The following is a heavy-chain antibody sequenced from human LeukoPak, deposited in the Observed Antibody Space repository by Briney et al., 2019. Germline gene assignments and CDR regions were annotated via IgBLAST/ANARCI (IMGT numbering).Heavy chain of an antibody. V-gene: IGHV1-18*01. D-gene: IGHD3-22*01. CDR2: ISAYNGNT. Sequence: ASVKVSCKASGYTFTSYGISWVRQAPGQGLEWMGWISAYNGNTNYAQKLQGRVTMTTDTSTSTAYMELRSLRSDDTAVYYCARDRGSSGYYSHFDYWGQGTLVTVSS. CDR3: ARDRGSSGYYSHFDY. CDR1: GYTFTSYG. J-gene: IGHJ4*02.